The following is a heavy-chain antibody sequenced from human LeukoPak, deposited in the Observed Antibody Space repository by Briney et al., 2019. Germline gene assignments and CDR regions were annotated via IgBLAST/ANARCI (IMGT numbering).Heavy chain of an antibody. D-gene: IGHD3-3*01. CDR2: FVGGGENT. Sequence: GGSLRLSCAASGFTFSSYAMTWVRQAPGKGLEWVSAFVGGGENTHYADSVKGRFTISRDNTKKSLYLQMNSLTADDTAVYYCVRGSIWSPDKWGQGTLVIVSS. J-gene: IGHJ4*02. CDR1: GFTFSSYA. V-gene: IGHV3-23*01. CDR3: VRGSIWSPDK.